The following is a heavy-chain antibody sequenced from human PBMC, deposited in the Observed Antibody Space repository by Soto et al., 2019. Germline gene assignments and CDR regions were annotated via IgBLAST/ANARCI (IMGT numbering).Heavy chain of an antibody. CDR1: GFTFSSYS. J-gene: IGHJ4*02. CDR2: ISSSSSYI. CDR3: ARVGTTVVTYFDY. V-gene: IGHV3-21*01. Sequence: EVPLVESGGGLVKPGGSLRLSCAASGFTFSSYSMNWVRQAPGKGLEWVSSISSSSSYIYYADSVKGRFTISRDNAKNSLYLQMNSLRAEDTAVYYCARVGTTVVTYFDYWGQGTLVTVSS. D-gene: IGHD4-17*01.